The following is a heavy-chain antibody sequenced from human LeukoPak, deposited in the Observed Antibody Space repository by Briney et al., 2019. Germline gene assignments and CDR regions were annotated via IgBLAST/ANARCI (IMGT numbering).Heavy chain of an antibody. CDR1: GITLSNYG. D-gene: IGHD2-21*01. V-gene: IGHV3-23*01. CDR2: ISDSGGRT. J-gene: IGHJ4*02. CDR3: AKRRVVIRVVLVGLHKEAYYFDS. Sequence: AGGSLRLSCGVSGITLSNYGMSWVRQAPGKGLEWVAGISDSGGRTNYADSVKGRFTISRDSPKNTLYLQLNRLRVEHTAVYFCAKRRVVIRVVLVGLHKEAYYFDSWGQGALVSV.